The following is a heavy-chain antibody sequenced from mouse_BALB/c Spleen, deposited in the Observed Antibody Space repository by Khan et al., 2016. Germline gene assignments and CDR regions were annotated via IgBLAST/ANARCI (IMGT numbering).Heavy chain of an antibody. CDR2: INPDSSTI. CDR3: TRLYYYGTSDY. J-gene: IGHJ2*01. Sequence: EVELVESGGGLVQPGGSLKLSCAASGFDFSRYWMSWVRQAPGKGLEWIGEINPDSSTINYTPSLKDKFIISRDNAKNTLYLHMSKVRSEDTALYYCTRLYYYGTSDYWGQGTTLTVSS. CDR1: GFDFSRYW. V-gene: IGHV4-1*02. D-gene: IGHD1-1*01.